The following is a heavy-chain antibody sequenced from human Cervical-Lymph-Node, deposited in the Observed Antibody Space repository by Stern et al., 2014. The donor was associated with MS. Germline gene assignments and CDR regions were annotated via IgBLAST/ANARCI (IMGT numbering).Heavy chain of an antibody. CDR3: ATLGVTTGDFDP. CDR1: GGTFSSSG. Sequence: QVQLVQSGSEVKKPGSSVRVSCKASGGTFSSSGISWARQAPGQGLEWMGRIIPILSITNYAQNFQGRVTITADKSTSTAYMELSSLRSEDTAVYYCATLGVTTGDFDPWGQGTLVTVSS. J-gene: IGHJ5*02. CDR2: IIPILSIT. V-gene: IGHV1-69*04. D-gene: IGHD4-17*01.